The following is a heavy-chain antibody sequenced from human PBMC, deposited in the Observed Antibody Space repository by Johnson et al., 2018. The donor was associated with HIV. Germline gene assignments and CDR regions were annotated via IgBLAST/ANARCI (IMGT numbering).Heavy chain of an antibody. CDR1: GFTFSSYG. D-gene: IGHD2/OR15-2a*01. CDR3: ARPYSESIYAAFSL. Sequence: QVPPVASGGGAVQHGRSLRLSCPASGFTFSSYGMHCVRQAPGKALEGVAATPYHAGPQYSPDSVQGRFSISRENPENTVYLQMNSLRAEDTAVYYCARPYSESIYAAFSLWGQGTMVTVSS. CDR2: TPYHAGPQ. V-gene: IGHV3-30*03. J-gene: IGHJ3*01.